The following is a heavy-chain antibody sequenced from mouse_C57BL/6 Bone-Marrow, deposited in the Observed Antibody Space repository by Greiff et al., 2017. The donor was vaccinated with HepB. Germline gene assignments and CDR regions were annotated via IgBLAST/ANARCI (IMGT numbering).Heavy chain of an antibody. V-gene: IGHV1-64*01. J-gene: IGHJ3*01. CDR2: IHPNSGST. Sequence: VQLQQPGAELVKPGASVKLSCRASGYTFTSYWMHWVKQRPGQGLEWIGMIHPNSGSTNYNEKFKSKATLTVDKSSSTAYMQLSSLTSEDSAVYYCARDYGNYVAYWGQGTLVTVSA. CDR3: ARDYGNYVAY. CDR1: GYTFTSYW. D-gene: IGHD2-1*01.